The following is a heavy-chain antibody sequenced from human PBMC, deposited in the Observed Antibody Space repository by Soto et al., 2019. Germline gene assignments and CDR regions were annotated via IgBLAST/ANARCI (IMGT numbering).Heavy chain of an antibody. CDR3: VRESKAMVTEYYGMDV. J-gene: IGHJ6*02. V-gene: IGHV4-59*01. CDR1: GGSLSCDY. D-gene: IGHD5-18*01. CDR2: IFSSGGT. Sequence: SGTLSLSCTVSGGSLSCDYWTWIRQPPGKGRGWIGYIFSSGGTNYNPSLESRVTISVDTSKNQFSLELRSVTAADTAVYFCVRESKAMVTEYYGMDVWGQGTTGT.